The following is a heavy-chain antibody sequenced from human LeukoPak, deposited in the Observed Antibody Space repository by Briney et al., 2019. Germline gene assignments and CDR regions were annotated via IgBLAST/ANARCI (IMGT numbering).Heavy chain of an antibody. CDR1: GFTFSSYT. J-gene: IGHJ4*02. D-gene: IGHD3-22*01. V-gene: IGHV3-30*01. CDR3: ARGPADYYDSSGYPDY. CDR2: ISYDGSTK. Sequence: GGSLRLSCAASGFTFSSYTIHWVRQAPGKGLEWVAAISYDGSTKYYADSVKGRFTISRDNSKNTLYLQMNSLRPEDTAVYYCARGPADYYDSSGYPDYWGQGTLVTVSS.